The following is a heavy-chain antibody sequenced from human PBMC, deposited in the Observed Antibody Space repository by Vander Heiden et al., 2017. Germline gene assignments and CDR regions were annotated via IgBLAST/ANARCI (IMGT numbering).Heavy chain of an antibody. V-gene: IGHV3-15*01. CDR3: TLVGCRDGTCYPDD. D-gene: IGHD2-15*01. CDR2: IKSRTDGGTI. Sequence: EVQLVASGGGLVKPGGSLRLSCAASGFTFSAAWMTWVRQAPGKGLEWVGRIKSRTDGGTIDYAAPVKGRFTISRDDSKNTLYLQMNSLKTEDTAVYYCTLVGCRDGTCYPDDWGQGTLVTVSS. J-gene: IGHJ4*02. CDR1: GFTFSAAW.